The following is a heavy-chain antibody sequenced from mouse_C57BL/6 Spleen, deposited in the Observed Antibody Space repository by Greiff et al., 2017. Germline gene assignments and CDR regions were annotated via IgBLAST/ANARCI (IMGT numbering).Heavy chain of an antibody. CDR2: IYPGSGST. D-gene: IGHD2-14*01. CDR1: GYTFTSYW. J-gene: IGHJ2*01. V-gene: IGHV1-55*01. CDR3: ARYGYGEEGY. Sequence: QVQLQQPGAELVKPGASVKMSCKASGYTFTSYWITWVKQRPGQGLAWIGDIYPGSGSTNYNEKFKSKATLTVDTSSSPAYMQLSRLTSEDSAVYYCARYGYGEEGYWGQGTTLTVSS.